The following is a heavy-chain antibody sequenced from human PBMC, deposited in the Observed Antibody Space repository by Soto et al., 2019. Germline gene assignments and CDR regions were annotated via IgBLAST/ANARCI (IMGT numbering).Heavy chain of an antibody. CDR2: ISYSGST. J-gene: IGHJ4*02. CDR3: AIKMPAIYYFGS. V-gene: IGHV4-30-4*01. CDR1: GGTISSAHYY. D-gene: IGHD2-2*01. Sequence: SETLSLTCTVSGGTISSAHYYWSWIRQPPGKGLEWIGYISYSGSTYYNPSLKSRVTISIDTSKNQFSMTLSSVTAADTAVYYCAIKMPAIYYFGSWGQGTQVTVSS.